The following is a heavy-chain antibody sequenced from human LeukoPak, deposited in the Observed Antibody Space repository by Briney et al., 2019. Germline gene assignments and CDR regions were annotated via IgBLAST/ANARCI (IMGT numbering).Heavy chain of an antibody. D-gene: IGHD6-13*01. CDR1: GGSVSSGSYY. V-gene: IGHV4-61*01. J-gene: IGHJ4*02. Sequence: PSETLSLTCTVSGGSVSSGSYYWSWIRQPPGKGLEWIGYIYYIGSTNYNPSLKSRVTMSVDTSKNQFSLKLTSVTAADTAVYYCARGSTFSSWPDYWGQGALVTVSS. CDR2: IYYIGST. CDR3: ARGSTFSSWPDY.